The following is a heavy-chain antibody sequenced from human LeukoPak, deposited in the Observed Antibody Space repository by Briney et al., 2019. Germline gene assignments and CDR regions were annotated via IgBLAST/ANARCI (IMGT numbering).Heavy chain of an antibody. CDR1: GGPINSYY. D-gene: IGHD6-19*01. CDR3: ARASQWLGHFDY. Sequence: PSETLSLTCTVSGGPINSYYWSWIRQPPGEGLEWIGYIYSSGNTNYNPSLKSRVTISVDTSKNQFSLKLSSVTAADTAVYYCARASQWLGHFDYWGQGTPVTVSS. CDR2: IYSSGNT. V-gene: IGHV4-59*01. J-gene: IGHJ4*02.